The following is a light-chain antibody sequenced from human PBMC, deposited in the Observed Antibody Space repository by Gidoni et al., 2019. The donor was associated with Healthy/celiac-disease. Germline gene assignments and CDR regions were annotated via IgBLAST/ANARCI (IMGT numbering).Light chain of an antibody. V-gene: IGLV2-14*01. CDR3: SSYTRSSTPYV. CDR2: DVS. Sequence: QSALTQPASVSGSPGQSITISCTGTSSDVGGYNYVSWYQQHPGKAPQLMIYDVSNRPSGVSNRLSGSKSGNSASLTISGLQAEDEADYYCSSYTRSSTPYVVGTGTKVTVL. CDR1: SSDVGGYNY. J-gene: IGLJ1*01.